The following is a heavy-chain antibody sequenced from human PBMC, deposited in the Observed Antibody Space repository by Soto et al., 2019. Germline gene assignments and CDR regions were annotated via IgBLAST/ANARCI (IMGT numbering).Heavy chain of an antibody. D-gene: IGHD6-19*01. Sequence: HVALKESGPVLVKPTETLTLTCTVSGFSLSNGKVGVSWIRQPPGKALEWLAHIFSNDEKSYRTSLKSSLTISEDISKSQVVLTMTNVDPVDTATYYCARILFGRSVAGGYFYMDVWGKGTTVTVSS. CDR3: ARILFGRSVAGGYFYMDV. V-gene: IGHV2-26*01. J-gene: IGHJ6*03. CDR1: GFSLSNGKVG. CDR2: IFSNDEK.